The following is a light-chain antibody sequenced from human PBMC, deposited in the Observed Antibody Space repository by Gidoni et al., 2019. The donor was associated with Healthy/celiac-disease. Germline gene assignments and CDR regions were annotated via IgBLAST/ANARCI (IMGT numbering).Light chain of an antibody. J-gene: IGKJ1*01. CDR3: QQYGSSPGT. CDR1: QSVRSSY. CDR2: GAS. Sequence: EIVLTQSTGTLSLSPGERATLSCRASQSVRSSYLAWYQQKPGQAPRLLIYGASSRATGIPDRFSGSGSGTDFTLTISRLEPEDFAVYYCQQYGSSPGTFGQGTKVEIK. V-gene: IGKV3-20*01.